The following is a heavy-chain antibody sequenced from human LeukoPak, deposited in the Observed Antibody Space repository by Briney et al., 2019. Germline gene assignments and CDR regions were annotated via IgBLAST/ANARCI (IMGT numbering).Heavy chain of an antibody. CDR3: ARDHGVVVGWFDP. CDR2: ISYDGSNK. V-gene: IGHV3-30*04. Sequence: GGSLRLSCAASGFTFSSYAMHWVRQAPGKGLEWVAVISYDGSNKYYADSVKGRFTISRDNSKNTLYLQMNSLRAGDTAVYYCARDHGVVVGWFDPWGQGTLVTVSS. CDR1: GFTFSSYA. J-gene: IGHJ5*02. D-gene: IGHD2-21*01.